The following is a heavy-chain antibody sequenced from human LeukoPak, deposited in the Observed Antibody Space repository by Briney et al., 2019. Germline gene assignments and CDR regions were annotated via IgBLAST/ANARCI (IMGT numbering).Heavy chain of an antibody. Sequence: GGSLRLSCAASGFTVSSNYMSWVRQAPGKGLEWVSLIYTGGSSYYADSVKGRFTISRDTSINTLYLQMNSLRVEDAAVYYCARVALGFDSRTYYPTTFDYWGQGTQVTVSS. J-gene: IGHJ4*02. CDR3: ARVALGFDSRTYYPTTFDY. CDR1: GFTVSSNY. V-gene: IGHV3-53*01. CDR2: IYTGGSS. D-gene: IGHD3-22*01.